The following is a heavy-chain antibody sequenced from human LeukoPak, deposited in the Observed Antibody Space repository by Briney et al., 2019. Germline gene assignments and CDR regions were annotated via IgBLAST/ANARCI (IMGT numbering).Heavy chain of an antibody. CDR1: GGSIGSYY. CDR2: IYYSGST. J-gene: IGHJ4*02. V-gene: IGHV4-59*01. D-gene: IGHD6-13*01. CDR3: ARDRGAAGTVDY. Sequence: SETLSLTCTVSGGSIGSYYWNWIRQPPGKGLEWIGYIYYSGSTNYNPSLKSRVTISVDTSKNQFSLKLSSVTAADTAVYYCARDRGAAGTVDYWGQGTLVTVSS.